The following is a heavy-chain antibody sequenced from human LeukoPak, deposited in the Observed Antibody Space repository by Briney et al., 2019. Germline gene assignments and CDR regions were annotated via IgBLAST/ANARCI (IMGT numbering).Heavy chain of an antibody. D-gene: IGHD2-21*02. CDR2: ISGNGTTT. J-gene: IGHJ4*02. CDR1: GFTFSSFA. V-gene: IGHV3-23*01. Sequence: EGSLRLSCAVSGFTFSSFAMSWVRQAPGKGLEWVSQISGNGTTTYYADSVRGRFSISRDNSKNMLYLQMDSLRAEDTALYYCAKDERGHCGGDCYVNWGQGHLVTVSS. CDR3: AKDERGHCGGDCYVN.